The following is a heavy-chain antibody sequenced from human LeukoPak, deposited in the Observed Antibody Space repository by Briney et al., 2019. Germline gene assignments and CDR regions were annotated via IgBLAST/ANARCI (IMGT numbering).Heavy chain of an antibody. CDR3: ARSVVPAALDSNWFDP. Sequence: SETLSLTCTVSGGSISSYYWSWIRQPSGKGLEWIGYIYYSGSTNYNPSLKSRVTISVDTSKNQFSLKLSSVTAADTAVYYCARSVVPAALDSNWFDPWGQGTLVTVSS. V-gene: IGHV4-59*01. CDR1: GGSISSYY. CDR2: IYYSGST. J-gene: IGHJ5*02. D-gene: IGHD2-2*01.